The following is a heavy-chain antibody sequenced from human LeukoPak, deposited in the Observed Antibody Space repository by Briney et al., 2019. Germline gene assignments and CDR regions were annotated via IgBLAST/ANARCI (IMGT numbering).Heavy chain of an antibody. CDR1: GFSFSGSY. CDR3: ARDSTLSHYYGSGSARFDP. Sequence: PGGSLRLSCAASGFSFSGSYMNWVRQAPGKGLEWVSYISSSGSTIYYADSVKGRFTISRDNAKNSLYLQMNSLRAEDTAVYYFARDSTLSHYYGSGSARFDPWGQGTLVTVSS. V-gene: IGHV3-11*04. J-gene: IGHJ5*02. D-gene: IGHD3-10*01. CDR2: ISSSGSTI.